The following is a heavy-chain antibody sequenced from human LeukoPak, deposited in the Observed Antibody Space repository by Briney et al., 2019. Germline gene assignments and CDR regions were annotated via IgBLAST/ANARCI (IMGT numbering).Heavy chain of an antibody. J-gene: IGHJ6*03. CDR3: ARHRQGRLPYGGNSGYYYSMDV. V-gene: IGHV4-39*01. CDR1: GGSISSSSYY. D-gene: IGHD4-23*01. Sequence: PSETLSLTCTVSGGSISSSSYYWGWIRQPPGKGLEWIGSIYYSGSTYYNPSLKSRVTISVDTSKNQFSLKLSSVTAADTAVYYCARHRQGRLPYGGNSGYYYSMDVWGKGTTVTVSS. CDR2: IYYSGST.